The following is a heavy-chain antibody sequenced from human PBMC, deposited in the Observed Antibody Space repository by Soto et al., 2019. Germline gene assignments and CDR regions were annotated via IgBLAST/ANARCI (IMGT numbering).Heavy chain of an antibody. D-gene: IGHD1-26*01. J-gene: IGHJ4*02. CDR2: ISGSGDST. V-gene: IGHV3-23*01. CDR3: ARRGSGSYYDY. Sequence: EVQLLESGGGLEQPGGSLRLSCAASGFTFSSYAMNWVRQAPGKGLEWVSVISGSGDSTYHADSVKGRFTISRDNSKNTLYLQMNSLRAEDTAVYYCARRGSGSYYDYWGQGTLVTVSS. CDR1: GFTFSSYA.